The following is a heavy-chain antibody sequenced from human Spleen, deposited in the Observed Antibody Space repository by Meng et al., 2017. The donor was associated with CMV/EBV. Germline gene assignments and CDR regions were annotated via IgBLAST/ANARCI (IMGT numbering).Heavy chain of an antibody. D-gene: IGHD3-3*01. CDR2: IGATAGGT. CDR3: ARDVAIRIFGVHPIPGYYFNLDV. Sequence: GGSLRLSCAASGLTFSSYGMSWVRQAPGKGLEWVSSIGATAGGTYYADSVKGRFTISRDNAKNTLYLQMNSLRVEDTAVYYCARDVAIRIFGVHPIPGYYFNLDVWGQGTTVTVSS. V-gene: IGHV3-23*01. CDR1: GLTFSSYG. J-gene: IGHJ6*01.